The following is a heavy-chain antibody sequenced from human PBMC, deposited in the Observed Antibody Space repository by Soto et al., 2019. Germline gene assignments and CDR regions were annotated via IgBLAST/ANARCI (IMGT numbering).Heavy chain of an antibody. CDR1: GFPFRHYY. CDR3: SRGMYNTVIILPLDY. J-gene: IGHJ4*01. V-gene: IGHV1-46*01. Sequence: TVKVSCKASGFPFRHYYMHWVRQAPGRGLEWMGVVDPSGGSTTSAQTFQGRLTMPRDTSTSTVYMQLTNLRSEDTALYFCSRGMYNTVIILPLDYWG. CDR2: VDPSGGST. D-gene: IGHD5-18*01.